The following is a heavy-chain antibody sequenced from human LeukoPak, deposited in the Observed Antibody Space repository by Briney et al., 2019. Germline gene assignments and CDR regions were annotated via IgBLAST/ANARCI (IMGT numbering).Heavy chain of an antibody. Sequence: GGSLRLSCAASGFTFSDYSMNWVRQAPGKGLQWISYISSSSSTIYYANSMKGRFTISRDSAKNSLYLQMSSLRDEDTAVYYCARGREDGYNAFDIWGQGTMVTVSS. CDR2: ISSSSSTI. J-gene: IGHJ3*02. V-gene: IGHV3-48*02. CDR1: GFTFSDYS. CDR3: ARGREDGYNAFDI. D-gene: IGHD5-24*01.